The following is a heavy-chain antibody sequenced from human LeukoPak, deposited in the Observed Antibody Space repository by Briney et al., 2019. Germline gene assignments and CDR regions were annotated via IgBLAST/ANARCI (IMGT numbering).Heavy chain of an antibody. CDR2: IVATYEGT. J-gene: IGHJ5*02. CDR3: ARGKAGGLVDLFDP. Sequence: GGSLRLSCAASGFTFSAYAMMWVRQAPGKGLEWVSSIVATYEGTFYADSVQGRFIISRDDSENTVSLQMNSLRAEDTAVYYCARGKAGGLVDLFDPWGQGALVTVSS. CDR1: GFTFSAYA. V-gene: IGHV3-23*01. D-gene: IGHD3/OR15-3a*01.